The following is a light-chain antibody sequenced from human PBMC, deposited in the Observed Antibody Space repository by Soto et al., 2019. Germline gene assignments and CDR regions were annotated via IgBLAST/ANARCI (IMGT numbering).Light chain of an antibody. V-gene: IGLV2-8*01. Sequence: QSALTQPPSASGSPRQSVTISCTGTSSDVGGYNYVSWYQQHPGKAPKLIIYEVNKRPSGVPDRFSGSKSGNTASLTVSGLQAEDEADYYCSSYAGSNIVFGTGTQLTVL. CDR3: SSYAGSNIV. CDR1: SSDVGGYNY. CDR2: EVN. J-gene: IGLJ1*01.